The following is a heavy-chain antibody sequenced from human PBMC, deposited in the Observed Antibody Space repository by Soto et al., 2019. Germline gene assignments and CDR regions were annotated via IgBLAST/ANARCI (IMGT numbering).Heavy chain of an antibody. J-gene: IGHJ6*02. CDR1: GDPISSGGYF. V-gene: IGHV4-31*03. CDR2: TYYTGTT. D-gene: IGHD2-21*01. CDR3: ARDRVRRDNKPYGMDV. Sequence: QVQLQESGPGLVQPSQTLSLTCTVSGDPISSGGYFWTWIRQHPGKGLEWIGNTYYTGTTYYNPSLKSRVSILVDTSKNQFSLKLTSVTAADTAIYYCARDRVRRDNKPYGMDVWGQGTTVTVSS.